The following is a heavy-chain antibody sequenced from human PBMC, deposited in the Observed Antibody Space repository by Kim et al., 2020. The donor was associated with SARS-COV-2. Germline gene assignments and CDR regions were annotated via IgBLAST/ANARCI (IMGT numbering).Heavy chain of an antibody. CDR1: GFTFSSYA. D-gene: IGHD3-10*01. CDR3: ARERVAMVRGATCYYGM. CDR2: ISYDGSNK. J-gene: IGHJ6*01. Sequence: GGSLRLSCAASGFTFSSYAMHWVRQAPGKGLEWVAVISYDGSNKYYADSVKGRFTISRDNSKNTLYLQMKSLRAEDTAVYYCARERVAMVRGATCYYGM. V-gene: IGHV3-30*04.